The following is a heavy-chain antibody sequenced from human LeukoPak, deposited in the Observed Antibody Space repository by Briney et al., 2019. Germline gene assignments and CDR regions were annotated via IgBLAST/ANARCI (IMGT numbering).Heavy chain of an antibody. V-gene: IGHV4-34*01. Sequence: SETLSLTCAVYGGSFSGYYWSWIRQPPGKGLEWIGEINHSVSTNYNPSLKSRVTISVATSKNQFSLKLSSVTAADTAVYYCASREHMENPSSGFYYFDYWGQGTLVTVSS. CDR2: INHSVST. CDR1: GGSFSGYY. D-gene: IGHD1-14*01. CDR3: ASREHMENPSSGFYYFDY. J-gene: IGHJ4*02.